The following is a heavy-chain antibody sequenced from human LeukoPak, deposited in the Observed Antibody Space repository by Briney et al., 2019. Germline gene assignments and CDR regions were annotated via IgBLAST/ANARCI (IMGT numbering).Heavy chain of an antibody. Sequence: SETLSPTCAVSNDSINSDNWWSWVRQPPGKGLEWIGEIYHSGSTNYNPSLKSRVTISLDKSKNQFSLNLNSVTAADTAVYYCARTSLGYCSRGTCYSTGYFDYWGQGTLVTVSS. V-gene: IGHV4-4*02. CDR1: NDSINSDNW. D-gene: IGHD2-15*01. J-gene: IGHJ4*02. CDR3: ARTSLGYCSRGTCYSTGYFDY. CDR2: IYHSGST.